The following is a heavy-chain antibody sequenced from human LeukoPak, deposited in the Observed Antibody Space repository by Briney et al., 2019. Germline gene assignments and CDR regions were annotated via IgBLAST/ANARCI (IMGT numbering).Heavy chain of an antibody. CDR3: ARVGYCTNGVCYSYDWYFDL. J-gene: IGHJ2*01. CDR2: IYYSGST. V-gene: IGHV4-59*01. D-gene: IGHD2-8*01. CDR1: GGSISSYY. Sequence: KPSETLSLTCTVSGGSISSYYWSWLRQPPGKGLEWIGYIYYSGSTNYNPSLKSRVTISVDTSKNQFSLKLSSVTAADTAVYYCARVGYCTNGVCYSYDWYFDLWGRGTLVTVSS.